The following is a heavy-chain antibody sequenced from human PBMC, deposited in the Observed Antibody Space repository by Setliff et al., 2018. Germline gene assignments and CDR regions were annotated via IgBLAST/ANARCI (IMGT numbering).Heavy chain of an antibody. J-gene: IGHJ6*02. CDR3: ARAYLGRLPRRADYYYALDV. CDR2: IGSAHDP. CDR1: GFTFSTYD. D-gene: IGHD1-26*01. V-gene: IGHV3-13*05. Sequence: GGSLRLSCAASGFTFSTYDMHWVRQVPGKGLEWVSAIGSAHDPYYLGSVKGRFSISRENAKNSLYLQMNSLTTGDTAVYYCARAYLGRLPRRADYYYALDVWGQGTTVTVSS.